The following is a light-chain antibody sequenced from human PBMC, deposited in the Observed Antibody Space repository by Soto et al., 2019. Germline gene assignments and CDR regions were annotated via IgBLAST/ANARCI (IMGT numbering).Light chain of an antibody. V-gene: IGKV3-20*01. Sequence: EIVMTPSPATLSLSPGERATLSCRASQSVSSSYLAWYQQKPGQAPRLLIYGASSRATGIPDRFSGSGSGTDFTLTISRLEPEDFAVYYCQQYGSSLSITFGQGTRLEIK. J-gene: IGKJ5*01. CDR1: QSVSSSY. CDR2: GAS. CDR3: QQYGSSLSIT.